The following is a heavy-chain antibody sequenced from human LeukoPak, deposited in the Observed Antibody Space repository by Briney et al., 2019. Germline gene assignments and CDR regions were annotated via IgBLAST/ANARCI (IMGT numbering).Heavy chain of an antibody. CDR2: ISSNGGST. CDR1: GFTFSSYA. D-gene: IGHD6-19*01. Sequence: PGGSLRLSCAASGFTFSSYAMHWVRQAPGKGLEYVSAISSNGGSTYYANSVKGRFTISRDNSKNTPYLQMGSLRAEDMAVYYCARASSGWYRPDAFDIWGQGTMVTVSS. CDR3: ARASSGWYRPDAFDI. V-gene: IGHV3-64*01. J-gene: IGHJ3*02.